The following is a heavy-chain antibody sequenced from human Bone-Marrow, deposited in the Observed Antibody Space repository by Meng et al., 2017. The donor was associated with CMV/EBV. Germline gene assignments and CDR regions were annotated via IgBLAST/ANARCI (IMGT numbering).Heavy chain of an antibody. CDR1: AYTFTSYG. CDR3: ARSGDGYSFGYYGMDV. V-gene: IGHV1-18*01. Sequence: ASVQVSCKTSAYTFTSYGISWVRQAPGQGLEWMGWISVYNGNTNYVQSLQGRVTMTTDTSTSTAYMEMRSLRSDDTAVYYCARSGDGYSFGYYGMDVWGQGTTVTVSS. D-gene: IGHD5-24*01. J-gene: IGHJ6*02. CDR2: ISVYNGNT.